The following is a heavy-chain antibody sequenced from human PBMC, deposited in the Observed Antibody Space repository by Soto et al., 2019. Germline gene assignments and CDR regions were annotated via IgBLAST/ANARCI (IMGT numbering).Heavy chain of an antibody. J-gene: IGHJ5*02. D-gene: IGHD3-3*01. CDR3: ARGQRFSDWFDP. CDR2: VYSSGGT. CDR1: GGSMTSYY. Sequence: SETLSLTCTVSGGSMTSYYWTWIRQPAGKGLEWIGRVYSSGGTHYNPSLKSRVTISLDASKNQFSLRLLSVTDADTAVYFCARGQRFSDWFDPWGQGTLVTVS. V-gene: IGHV4-4*07.